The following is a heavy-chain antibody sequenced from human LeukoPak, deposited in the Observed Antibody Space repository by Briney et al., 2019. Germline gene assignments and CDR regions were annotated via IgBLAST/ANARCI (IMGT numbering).Heavy chain of an antibody. J-gene: IGHJ4*02. Sequence: GASVKVSCKASGYTFTGYYMHWVRQAPGQGLEWMGWINPNSGGTNYAQKLQGRVTMTTDTSTSTAYMELRSLRSDDTAVYYCARSFLGGDSSGYLIYYFDYWGQGTLVTVSS. V-gene: IGHV1-2*02. D-gene: IGHD3-22*01. CDR3: ARSFLGGDSSGYLIYYFDY. CDR1: GYTFTGYY. CDR2: INPNSGGT.